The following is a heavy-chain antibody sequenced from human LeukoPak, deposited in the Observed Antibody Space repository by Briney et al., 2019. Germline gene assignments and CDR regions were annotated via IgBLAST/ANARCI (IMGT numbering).Heavy chain of an antibody. CDR2: INPSGGST. J-gene: IGHJ6*02. CDR1: GYTFTSYY. Sequence: ASVKVSCKASGYTFTSYYMHWVRQAPGQGLAWMGIINPSGGSTSYAQKFQGRVTMTRDTSTSTVYMELSSLGSEDTAVYYCASEGVLRFLESYGMDVWGQGTTVTVSS. V-gene: IGHV1-46*01. CDR3: ASEGVLRFLESYGMDV. D-gene: IGHD3-3*01.